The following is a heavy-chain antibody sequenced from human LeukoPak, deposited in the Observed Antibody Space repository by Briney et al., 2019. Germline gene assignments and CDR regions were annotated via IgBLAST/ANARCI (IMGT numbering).Heavy chain of an antibody. D-gene: IGHD2-8*01. CDR3: AKVLTRTKGYYFDY. V-gene: IGHV3-23*01. CDR1: GLTFRSFV. Sequence: GGSLRLSCAASGLTFRSFVMTWIRQAPGKGLEWVSAISGSGDSTYYADSVKGRFTISRDNFKNTLYLQMSSLRAEDTAVYYCAKVLTRTKGYYFDYWGQGTLVTVSS. J-gene: IGHJ4*02. CDR2: ISGSGDST.